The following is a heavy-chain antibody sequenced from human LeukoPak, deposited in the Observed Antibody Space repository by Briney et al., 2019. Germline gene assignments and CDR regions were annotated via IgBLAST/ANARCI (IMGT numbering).Heavy chain of an antibody. V-gene: IGHV4-34*01. D-gene: IGHD6-6*01. Sequence: PSETLSLTCAVYGGSFSGYYWSWIRQPPGKGLEWIGEINHSGSTNYNPSLKSRVTKSVDTSKNQFSLKLSSVTAADTAVYYCARGHTSIAARGRFDYWGQGTLVTVSS. J-gene: IGHJ4*02. CDR1: GGSFSGYY. CDR2: INHSGST. CDR3: ARGHTSIAARGRFDY.